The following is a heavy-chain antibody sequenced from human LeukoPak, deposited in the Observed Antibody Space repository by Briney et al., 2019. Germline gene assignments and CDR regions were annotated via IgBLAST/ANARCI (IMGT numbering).Heavy chain of an antibody. J-gene: IGHJ4*02. CDR1: GFTFSSYA. CDR2: ISGSGGST. CDR3: ARGRSHSFPSLNCFDY. V-gene: IGHV3-23*01. D-gene: IGHD1-26*01. Sequence: GGSLRLSCAASGFTFSSYAMSWVRQAPGKGLEWVSAISGSGGSTYYADSVRGRFTISRDDSENTLYLQMNSLRTEDTAVYYCARGRSHSFPSLNCFDYWGQGTLVTVSS.